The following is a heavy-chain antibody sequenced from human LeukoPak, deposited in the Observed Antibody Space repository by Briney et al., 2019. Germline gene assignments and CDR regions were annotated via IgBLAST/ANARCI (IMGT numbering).Heavy chain of an antibody. D-gene: IGHD3-22*01. J-gene: IGHJ4*02. V-gene: IGHV5-51*01. CDR1: GYTFSSYW. CDR3: ARLYDSSGYPVDC. CDR2: IYPGDSDT. Sequence: GESLKISCKGSGYTFSSYWIGWVRQMPGQGLEWMGIIYPGDSDTRYSPSFQGQVTISADRSISTAYLQWSSLKASDTAMYYCARLYDSSGYPVDCWGQGTLVTVSS.